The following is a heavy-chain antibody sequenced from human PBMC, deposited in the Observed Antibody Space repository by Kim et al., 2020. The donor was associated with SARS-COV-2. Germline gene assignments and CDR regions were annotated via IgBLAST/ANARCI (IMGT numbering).Heavy chain of an antibody. CDR1: GGTFSSYA. CDR3: ATSLGNSGYDNDY. CDR2: IIPIFGTA. V-gene: IGHV1-69*13. D-gene: IGHD5-12*01. J-gene: IGHJ4*02. Sequence: SVKVSCKASGGTFSSYAISWVRQAPGQGLEWMGGIIPIFGTANYAQKFQGRVTITADESTSTAYMELSSLRSEDTAVYYCATSLGNSGYDNDYWGQGTLVTVSS.